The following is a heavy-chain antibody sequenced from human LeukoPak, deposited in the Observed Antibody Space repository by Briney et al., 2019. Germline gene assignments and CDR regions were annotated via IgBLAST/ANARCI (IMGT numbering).Heavy chain of an antibody. CDR3: ARHYTLGQDSSGYYSYAFDI. D-gene: IGHD3-22*01. V-gene: IGHV4-39*01. J-gene: IGHJ3*02. CDR1: GGSISSSSYY. CDR2: IYYSGST. Sequence: PSETLSLTCTVSGGSISSSSYYWGWIRQPPGKGLEWIGSIYYSGSTYYNPSLKSRVTISVDTSKNQFSLKLSSVTAADTALYYCARHYTLGQDSSGYYSYAFDIWGQGTMVTVSS.